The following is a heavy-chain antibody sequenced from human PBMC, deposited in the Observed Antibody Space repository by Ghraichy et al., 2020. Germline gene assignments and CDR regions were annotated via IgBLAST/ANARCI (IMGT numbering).Heavy chain of an antibody. V-gene: IGHV3-7*01. CDR3: ARVGGSVTTHWYFDL. CDR2: IKQDGSEK. D-gene: IGHD4-17*01. J-gene: IGHJ2*01. Sequence: GGSLRLSCVASGFTFSNFWMSWVRQAPGKGLEWVANIKQDGSEKYYVDSVKGRFTFSRDNAKNSLYLQMNSPRAEDTAVYYCARVGGSVTTHWYFDLWGRGTLVTVSS. CDR1: GFTFSNFW.